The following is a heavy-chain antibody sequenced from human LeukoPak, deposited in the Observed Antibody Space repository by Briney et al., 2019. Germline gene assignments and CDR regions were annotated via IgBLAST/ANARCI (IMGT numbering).Heavy chain of an antibody. V-gene: IGHV1-69*04. D-gene: IGHD6-6*01. Sequence: SVKVSCKASGGTFSSYAISWVRQAPGQGLEWMGRIIPILGIANYAQKFQGRVTITADKSTSTAYMELSSLRSEDTAVYYCARDSSSHYYYYYTDVWGKGTTVTVSS. CDR2: IIPILGIA. J-gene: IGHJ6*03. CDR1: GGTFSSYA. CDR3: ARDSSSHYYYYYTDV.